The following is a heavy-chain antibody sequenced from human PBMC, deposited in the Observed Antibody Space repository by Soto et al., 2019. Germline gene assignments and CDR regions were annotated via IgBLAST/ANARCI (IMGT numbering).Heavy chain of an antibody. D-gene: IGHD2-2*01. CDR3: ANPYCSSTSCYHYYYAMDV. CDR2: ISGSGGST. Sequence: EVQLLESGGGLEQPGGSLRLSCAASGFTFSSYAMSWFRQAPGKGLEWVSAISGSGGSTVYADSVKGRFTISRDNSKNTLYLHMNSLRDEDTAVYYCANPYCSSTSCYHYYYAMDVWGQGTTVTVSS. CDR1: GFTFSSYA. V-gene: IGHV3-23*01. J-gene: IGHJ6*02.